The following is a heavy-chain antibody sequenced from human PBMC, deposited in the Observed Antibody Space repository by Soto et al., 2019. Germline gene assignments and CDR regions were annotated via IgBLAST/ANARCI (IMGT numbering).Heavy chain of an antibody. CDR3: ASGHDAYKVRY. D-gene: IGHD1-1*01. Sequence: QVQLQESGPGLVKPSQTLSLTCTVSGGSISSGGTGSYWTWIRQLPGKGLEWIGYIYYTGNTYYNPSLKSRPTISRDTTENLFSLKLTSVTAADTAVYFCASGHDAYKVRYWGQGTLVTVSS. CDR1: GGSISSGGTGSY. CDR2: IYYTGNT. V-gene: IGHV4-31*03. J-gene: IGHJ4*02.